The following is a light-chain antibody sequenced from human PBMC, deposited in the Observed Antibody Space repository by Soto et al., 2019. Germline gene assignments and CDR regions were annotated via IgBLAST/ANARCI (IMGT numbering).Light chain of an antibody. V-gene: IGKV3-15*01. CDR1: QSLRSS. Sequence: ETMMTQSPDTLSVSLGERATLSCRASQSLRSSLAWYQQKPGQAPRLLIYDASTMATGIPARFSGSGSGTDFTLTISGLQSEDFAVYYCQQYNNWPQTFGQGTKLEIK. CDR2: DAS. J-gene: IGKJ1*01. CDR3: QQYNNWPQT.